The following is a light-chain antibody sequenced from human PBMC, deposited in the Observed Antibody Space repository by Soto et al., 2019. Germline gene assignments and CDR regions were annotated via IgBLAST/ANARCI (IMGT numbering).Light chain of an antibody. Sequence: EIVMTQSQATLSVSPGERATLSCRASQSVSSNLAWYQQKPGQAPRLLIYGASTRATGIPARFSGSGSGTEFTLTIGRLQSEDFAVYYCQQYKNVPAVTFGPGTQVDI. J-gene: IGKJ3*01. CDR2: GAS. CDR1: QSVSSN. V-gene: IGKV3-15*01. CDR3: QQYKNVPAVT.